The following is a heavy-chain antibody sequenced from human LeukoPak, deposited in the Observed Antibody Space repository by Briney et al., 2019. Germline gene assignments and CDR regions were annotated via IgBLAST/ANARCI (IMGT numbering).Heavy chain of an antibody. V-gene: IGHV3-23*01. CDR1: GFTFSSYA. J-gene: IGHJ4*02. Sequence: GGSLRLSCAASGFTFSSYAMSWVRQAPGKGLEWVSAISGSGGSTYYADSVKGRFTISRDNSKNTLYLQMNSLRAEDTAVYYCAKHPPLRFLEWLSPAGYWGQGTLVTVSS. CDR3: AKHPPLRFLEWLSPAGY. CDR2: ISGSGGST. D-gene: IGHD3-3*01.